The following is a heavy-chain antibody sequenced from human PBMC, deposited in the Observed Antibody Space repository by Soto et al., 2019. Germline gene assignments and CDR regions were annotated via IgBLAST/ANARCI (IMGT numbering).Heavy chain of an antibody. Sequence: ASVKVSCKASGGTFSSYAISWVRQAPGQGLEWMGGIIPIFGTANYAQKFQGRVTITADESTSTAYMELSSLRSEDTAVYYCATLGGYYYGSGSYYKGDYWGQGTLVTVSS. CDR2: IIPIFGTA. D-gene: IGHD3-10*01. J-gene: IGHJ4*02. CDR3: ATLGGYYYGSGSYYKGDY. CDR1: GGTFSSYA. V-gene: IGHV1-69*13.